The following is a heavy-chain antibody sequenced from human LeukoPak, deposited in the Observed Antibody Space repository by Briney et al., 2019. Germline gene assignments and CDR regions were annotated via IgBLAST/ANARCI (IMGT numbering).Heavy chain of an antibody. CDR1: GYTFTGYY. Sequence: ASVKVSCKASGYTFTGYYTHWVRQAPGQGLEWMEWINPNSGGTNYAQKFQGRVTMTRDTSISTAYMELSRLRSDDTAVYYCARVMAFCSSTSCYSLDYWGQGTLVTVSS. CDR2: INPNSGGT. D-gene: IGHD2-2*01. V-gene: IGHV1-2*02. CDR3: ARVMAFCSSTSCYSLDY. J-gene: IGHJ4*02.